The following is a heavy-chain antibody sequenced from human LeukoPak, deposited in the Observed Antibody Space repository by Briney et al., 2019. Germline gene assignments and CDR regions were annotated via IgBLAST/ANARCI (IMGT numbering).Heavy chain of an antibody. V-gene: IGHV4-59*01. D-gene: IGHD3-16*01. J-gene: IGHJ4*02. CDR1: GGSISGFY. Sequence: SETLSLTCTVSGGSISGFYWSWIRQPPEKGLEWIGYIYNSGNTNYNPSLQSRITISVDTSKNQFSLKLSSVTAADTAVYYCARESRGTRALDYWGQGTLVTVSS. CDR2: IYNSGNT. CDR3: ARESRGTRALDY.